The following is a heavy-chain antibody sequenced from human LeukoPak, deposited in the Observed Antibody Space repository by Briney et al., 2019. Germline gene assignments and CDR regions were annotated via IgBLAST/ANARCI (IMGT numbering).Heavy chain of an antibody. J-gene: IGHJ6*04. D-gene: IGHD2-2*01. CDR3: APAGYCSRSRGAPSYSYGMDG. CDR2: IVVGSGNT. V-gene: IGHV1-58*02. Sequence: SVKVSCKASGFTFTSSAMQWVRQARGQRLEWIGWIVVGSGNTNYAQKFQERVTITRDMSTSTAYMELSSLRSEDTAVYYCAPAGYCSRSRGAPSYSYGMDGGPKGT. CDR1: GFTFTSSA.